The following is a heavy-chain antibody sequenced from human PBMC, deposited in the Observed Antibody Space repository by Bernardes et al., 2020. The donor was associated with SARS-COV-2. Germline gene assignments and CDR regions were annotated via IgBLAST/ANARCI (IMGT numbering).Heavy chain of an antibody. CDR3: TTGAVIYYDSSGFSYYFDL. J-gene: IGHJ4*02. D-gene: IGHD3-22*01. CDR2: IKRKTDGGTT. Sequence: WGSLSLSCAVSGFTFSSAWMNWVRQAPGKGLEWVGHIKRKTDGGTTDYPPPVKGRFTISGNDSKNTMYLQMNSLKTEDRAVYYCTTGAVIYYDSSGFSYYFDLWGPGTMVTLSS. CDR1: GFTFSSAW. V-gene: IGHV3-15*07.